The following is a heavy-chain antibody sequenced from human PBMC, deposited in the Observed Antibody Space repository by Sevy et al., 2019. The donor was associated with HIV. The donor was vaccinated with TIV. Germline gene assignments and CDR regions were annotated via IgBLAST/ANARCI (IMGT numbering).Heavy chain of an antibody. CDR1: GFTFSRYE. Sequence: GGSLRLSCVGSGFTFSRYEMNWVRQAPGKGLQWISYISTGGGNIYYSDSLKGRLTISRDNTKNSLYLQMNSLRAEDTAVYYCARAGGDTVVVSTAIGILIMDVWGQGTTVTVSS. J-gene: IGHJ6*02. CDR2: ISTGGGNI. D-gene: IGHD2-2*02. CDR3: ARAGGDTVVVSTAIGILIMDV. V-gene: IGHV3-48*03.